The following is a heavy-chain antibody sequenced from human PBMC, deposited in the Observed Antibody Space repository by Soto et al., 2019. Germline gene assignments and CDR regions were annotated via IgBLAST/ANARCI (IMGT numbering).Heavy chain of an antibody. CDR1: GYMLTNYW. CDR3: ASHNCFFGGDCNASGSDV. Sequence: VESLQISCQGSGYMLTNYWINWVHQVSWGGLEWLGRIDPSDSYTKYNPSFQGHVTISADKSTSTAYLQWSSLRASDTAVYYCASHNCFFGGDCNASGSDVWGQGTRVTGS. D-gene: IGHD2-21*02. J-gene: IGHJ6*02. CDR2: IDPSDSYT. V-gene: IGHV5-10-1*01.